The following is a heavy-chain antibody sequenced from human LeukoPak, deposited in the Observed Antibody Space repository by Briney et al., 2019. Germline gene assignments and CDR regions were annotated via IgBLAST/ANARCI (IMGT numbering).Heavy chain of an antibody. J-gene: IGHJ4*02. CDR3: ARNPTYDSSGYDY. CDR1: GYTFTSYG. Sequence: ASVKVSCKASGYTFTSYGISWVRQAPGQGLEWMGCISAYNGNTNYAQKFQGRVTMTRDMSTSTVYMELSSLRSEDTAVYYCARNPTYDSSGYDYWGQGTLVTVSS. V-gene: IGHV1-18*01. CDR2: ISAYNGNT. D-gene: IGHD3-22*01.